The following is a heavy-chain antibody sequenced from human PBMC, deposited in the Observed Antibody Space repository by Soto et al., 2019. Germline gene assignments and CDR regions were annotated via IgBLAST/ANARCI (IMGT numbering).Heavy chain of an antibody. CDR1: GFTFSSYG. CDR2: IWYDGSNK. CDR3: ARANDYGGNKGHAFDI. J-gene: IGHJ3*02. V-gene: IGHV3-33*01. D-gene: IGHD4-17*01. Sequence: GGSLRLSCAASGFTFSSYGMHWVRQAPGKGLEWVAVIWYDGSNKYYADSVKGRFTISRDNSKNTLYLQMNSLRAEDTAVYYCARANDYGGNKGHAFDIWGQGTMVTVSS.